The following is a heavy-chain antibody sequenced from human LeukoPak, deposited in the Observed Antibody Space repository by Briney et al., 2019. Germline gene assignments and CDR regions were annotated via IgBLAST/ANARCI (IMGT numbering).Heavy chain of an antibody. CDR2: ISDFSDDR. D-gene: IGHD6-13*01. J-gene: IGHJ4*02. CDR1: GFSFSGKY. Sequence: PGGSLRLSCATSGFSFSGKYMNWFRQPPGKGLEWVSYISDFSDDRRYADSVKGRFTISRDNAKGSLYLEMTNLRAEDTAVYYCGFIAAAGLWGQGTLVTVS. CDR3: GFIAAAGL. V-gene: IGHV3-11*03.